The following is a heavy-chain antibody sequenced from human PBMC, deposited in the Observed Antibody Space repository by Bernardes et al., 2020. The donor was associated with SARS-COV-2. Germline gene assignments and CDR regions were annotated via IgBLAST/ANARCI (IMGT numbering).Heavy chain of an antibody. CDR1: GYTLTSYG. Sequence: ASVKVACKASGYTLTSYGISWVRQTPGQGLEWMGWISAYNGNTNYAQKLQGRVTMTTDTSTSTAYMELRSLRSDDTAVYYCARVLLGQSWFDPWGQGTLVTVSS. J-gene: IGHJ5*02. CDR2: ISAYNGNT. V-gene: IGHV1-18*01. CDR3: ARVLLGQSWFDP. D-gene: IGHD6-19*01.